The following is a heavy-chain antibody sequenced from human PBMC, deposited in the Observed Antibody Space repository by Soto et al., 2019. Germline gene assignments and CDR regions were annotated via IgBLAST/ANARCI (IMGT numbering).Heavy chain of an antibody. J-gene: IGHJ6*02. V-gene: IGHV4-59*01. CDR2: IYYSGST. CDR3: ASGAVASHEGYYYYYGMDV. D-gene: IGHD6-19*01. Sequence: SQTLSLTCTVSGGSISSYYWSWIRQPPGKGLEWIGYIYYSGSTNYNPSLKSRVTISVDTSKNQFSLKLSSVTAADTAVYYCASGAVASHEGYYYYYGMDVWGQGTTVTVSS. CDR1: GGSISSYY.